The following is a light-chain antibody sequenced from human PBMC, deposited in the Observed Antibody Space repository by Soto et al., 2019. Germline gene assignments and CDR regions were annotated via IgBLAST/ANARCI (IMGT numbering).Light chain of an antibody. CDR1: QSISSW. CDR2: DAS. J-gene: IGKJ1*01. V-gene: IGKV1-5*01. Sequence: TCRASQSISSWLAWYQQKPGKAPKLLIYDASSLESGVPSRFSGSGYGIGFPFRISCLQADEFSSYYCQPSQGAFGQGTTGDIK. CDR3: QPSQGA.